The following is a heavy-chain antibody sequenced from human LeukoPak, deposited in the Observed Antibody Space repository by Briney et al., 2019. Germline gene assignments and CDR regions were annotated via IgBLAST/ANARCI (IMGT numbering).Heavy chain of an antibody. V-gene: IGHV1-69*05. Sequence: ASVKVSCKASGGTFSSYAISWVRQAHGQGLEWMGRIIPIFGTANYAQKFQGRVTITTDESTSTAYMELSSLRSEDTAVYYCARDLYCSGGSCYATGWFDPWGQGTLVTVSS. CDR2: IIPIFGTA. CDR1: GGTFSSYA. J-gene: IGHJ5*02. D-gene: IGHD2-15*01. CDR3: ARDLYCSGGSCYATGWFDP.